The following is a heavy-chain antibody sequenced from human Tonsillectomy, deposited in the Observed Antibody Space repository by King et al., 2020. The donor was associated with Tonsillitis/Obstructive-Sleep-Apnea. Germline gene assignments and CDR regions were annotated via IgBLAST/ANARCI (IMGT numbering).Heavy chain of an antibody. CDR2: IYYSGST. CDR1: GGSISSYY. D-gene: IGHD2-2*01. V-gene: IGHV4-59*01. J-gene: IGHJ6*02. CDR3: GGVPATIGYYYYGMDV. Sequence: QMQLQESGPGLVKPSETLSLTCTVSGGSISSYYWSWIRQPPGKGLEWIGYIYYSGSTNYNPSLKSRVTISVDTSKNQFSLKLSSVTGADTAVYYCGGVPATIGYYYYGMDVWGQGTTVTVSS.